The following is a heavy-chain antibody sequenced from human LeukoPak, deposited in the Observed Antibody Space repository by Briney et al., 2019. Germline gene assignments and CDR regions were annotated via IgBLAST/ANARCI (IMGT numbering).Heavy chain of an antibody. V-gene: IGHV5-51*01. CDR1: GYSFTSCW. D-gene: IGHD2-15*01. CDR3: ARWAVVVVAATGFDP. CDR2: IYPGDSDT. Sequence: GESLKISCKGSGYSFTSCWIGWVRQMPGKGLEWMGIIYPGDSDTRYSPSFQGQVTISADKSISTAYLQWSSLKASDTAMYSCARWAVVVVAATGFDPWGQGTLVTVSS. J-gene: IGHJ5*02.